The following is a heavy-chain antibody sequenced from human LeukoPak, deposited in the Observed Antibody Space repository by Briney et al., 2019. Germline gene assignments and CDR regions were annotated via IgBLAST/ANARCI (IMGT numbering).Heavy chain of an antibody. CDR2: IYYSGTT. V-gene: IGHV4-39*07. CDR3: ARQVWDYWVPEEPYYFDY. CDR1: GDSISSSSYY. Sequence: PSETLSLTCTVSGDSISSSSYYWDWIRQPPGKGLEWIGSIYYSGTTYYNPSLKSRVTLSVDTSKNQFSLKLTSVTAADTAVYYCARQVWDYWVPEEPYYFDYWGQGTLVTVSS. J-gene: IGHJ4*02. D-gene: IGHD3-16*01.